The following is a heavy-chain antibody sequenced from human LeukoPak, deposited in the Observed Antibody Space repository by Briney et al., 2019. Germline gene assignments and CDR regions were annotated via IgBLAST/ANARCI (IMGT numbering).Heavy chain of an antibody. J-gene: IGHJ6*03. D-gene: IGHD6-13*01. CDR3: ARVKQQLVRLLGRDTTYYYYYYLDV. V-gene: IGHV3-7*01. CDR1: GFTFSNYW. CDR2: IKQGGSEK. Sequence: PGGSLRLSCTTSGFTFSNYWMSWVRQAQGKGLEWVANIKQGGSEKHCVDSVKGRFTISRDNAKNSLFLQMNSLRAEDTAVYYCARVKQQLVRLLGRDTTYYYYYYLDVWGKGTTVTVSS.